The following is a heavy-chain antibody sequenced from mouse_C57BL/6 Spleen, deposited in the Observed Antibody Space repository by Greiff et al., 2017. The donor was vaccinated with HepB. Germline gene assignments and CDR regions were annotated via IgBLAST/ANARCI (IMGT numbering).Heavy chain of an antibody. V-gene: IGHV5-6*02. J-gene: IGHJ4*01. Sequence: EVKVIESGGDLVKPGGSLKLSCAASGFTFSSYGMSWVRQTPDKRLEWVATISSGGSYTYYPDSVKGRFTISRDNAKNTLYLQMSSLKSEDTAMYYCARGDYGNYAMDYWGQGTSVTVSS. CDR3: ARGDYGNYAMDY. D-gene: IGHD2-4*01. CDR2: ISSGGSYT. CDR1: GFTFSSYG.